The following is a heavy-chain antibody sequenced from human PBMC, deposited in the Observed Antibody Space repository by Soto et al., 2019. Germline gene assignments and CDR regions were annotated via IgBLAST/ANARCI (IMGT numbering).Heavy chain of an antibody. V-gene: IGHV5-51*01. CDR1: GYSFTSYW. CDR3: ATGLLCGGDCYPIGYGMDV. CDR2: IYPGDSDT. D-gene: IGHD2-21*02. Sequence: PGESLKISCKGSGYSFTSYWIGWVRQMPGKGLEWMGIIYPGDSDTRYSPSFQGQVTISADKSISTAYLQWSSLKASDTAMYYCATGLLCGGDCYPIGYGMDVWGQGTTVTVSS. J-gene: IGHJ6*02.